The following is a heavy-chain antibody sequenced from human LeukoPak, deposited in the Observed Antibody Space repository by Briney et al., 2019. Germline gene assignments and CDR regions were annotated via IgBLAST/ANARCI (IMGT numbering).Heavy chain of an antibody. J-gene: IGHJ6*03. CDR1: GFTVSSNY. CDR2: IYSGGST. CDR3: ARVAAPYYMDV. V-gene: IGHV3-66*02. Sequence: PGGSLRLSCAASGFTVSSNYMSWVRQAPGKGLEWVSVIYSGGSTYYADSVKGRFTISRDNSKNTLYLQMNSLRAEDTAVYYCARVAAPYYMDVWGKGTTVTVSS. D-gene: IGHD6-13*01.